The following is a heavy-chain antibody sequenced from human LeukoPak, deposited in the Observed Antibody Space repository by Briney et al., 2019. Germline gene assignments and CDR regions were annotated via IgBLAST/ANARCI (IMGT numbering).Heavy chain of an antibody. D-gene: IGHD5-18*01. CDR1: GGSFSGYY. Sequence: SETLSLTCAVYGGSFSGYYWSWIRQPPGKGLEWIGEINHSGSTNYNTSLKSRVTISVDTSKNQFSLKLRSVTAADTAVYYCARARGYSYGLYYYYYGMDVWGQGTTVTVSS. V-gene: IGHV4-34*01. J-gene: IGHJ6*02. CDR3: ARARGYSYGLYYYYYGMDV. CDR2: INHSGST.